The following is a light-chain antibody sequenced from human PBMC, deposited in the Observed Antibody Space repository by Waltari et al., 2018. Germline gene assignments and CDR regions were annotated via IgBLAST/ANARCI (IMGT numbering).Light chain of an antibody. CDR2: EVS. J-gene: IGLJ3*02. Sequence: QSALTQPASVSGSPGQSLTISCTATSSDVGGYNYASWYQQHPGKAPKLMIYEVSNRPSGVSNLCSGAKSGNTAALTISGLQTEDEADYYCSSYTDSSTLVFGGGTKLTVL. V-gene: IGLV2-14*01. CDR3: SSYTDSSTLV. CDR1: SSDVGGYNY.